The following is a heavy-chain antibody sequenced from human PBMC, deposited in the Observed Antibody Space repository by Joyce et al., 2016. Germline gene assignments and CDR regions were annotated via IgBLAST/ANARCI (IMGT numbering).Heavy chain of an antibody. V-gene: IGHV4-39*07. CDR3: GRVPGDFWSGPVA. D-gene: IGHD3-3*01. Sequence: QQQLQESGPGLLKPSETLTLTCTISSGSLTTTPHYWGWVRQAPGKALEWIGSISYRKITHYSPSLKSRVTISMDTSQTSFALEVNSVTAADTAVYFCGRVPGDFWSGPVAWGQGALVTVSS. J-gene: IGHJ5*02. CDR1: SGSLTTTPHY. CDR2: ISYRKIT.